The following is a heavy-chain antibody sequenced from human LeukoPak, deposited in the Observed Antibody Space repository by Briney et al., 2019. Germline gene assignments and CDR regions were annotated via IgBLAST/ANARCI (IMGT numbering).Heavy chain of an antibody. D-gene: IGHD3-22*01. CDR2: VYYSGIT. J-gene: IGHJ5*02. CDR1: GGSISSSSYY. Sequence: SETLSLTCTVSGGSISSSSYYWGWIRQPPGKGLEWIGSVYYSGITYYNPSLKSRVTISVDTSKNQFFLRLSSVTAADTAVYYCARQRGYHYDSTTNRFSDLWGQGTRVTVSS. CDR3: ARQRGYHYDSTTNRFSDL. V-gene: IGHV4-39*01.